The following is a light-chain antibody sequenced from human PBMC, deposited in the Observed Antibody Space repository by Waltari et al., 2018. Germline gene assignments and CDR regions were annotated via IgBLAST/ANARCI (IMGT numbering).Light chain of an antibody. V-gene: IGLV1-44*01. Sequence: QSVLTQPPSTSGTPGQRVTISCSGSSSTIGMNHVHCYQHLPGTAPRLLIFSNDQRPSGVPDRFSGSKSGTSASLAISGLQSDDESDYFCAAWDDSLNGMVFGGGTHLTVL. J-gene: IGLJ3*02. CDR3: AAWDDSLNGMV. CDR2: SND. CDR1: SSTIGMNH.